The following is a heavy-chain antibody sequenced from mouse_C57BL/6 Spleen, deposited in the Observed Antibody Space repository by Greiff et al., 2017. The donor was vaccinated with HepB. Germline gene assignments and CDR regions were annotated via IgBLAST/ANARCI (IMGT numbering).Heavy chain of an antibody. J-gene: IGHJ4*01. CDR1: GFNIKDDY. CDR3: TQTAQALYYAMDY. D-gene: IGHD3-2*02. V-gene: IGHV14-4*01. CDR2: IDPENGDT. Sequence: EVKLQESGAELVRPGASVKLSCTASGFNIKDDYMHWVKQRPEQGLEWIGWIDPENGDTEYASKFQGKATITADTSSNTAYLQLSSLTSEDTAVYYCTQTAQALYYAMDYWGQGTSVTVSS.